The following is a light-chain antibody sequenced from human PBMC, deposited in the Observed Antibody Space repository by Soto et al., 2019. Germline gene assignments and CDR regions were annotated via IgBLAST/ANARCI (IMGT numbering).Light chain of an antibody. J-gene: IGKJ1*01. Sequence: DIQMTQSPSTLSASVGDRVTITCRASQSISSWVAWYQQKPGKAPKLLIYDASTLESGVPSRFSGSGSGTASTLTISSLQPDEFATYYCQQYKRYSRTFGQGTKLEI. CDR1: QSISSW. CDR3: QQYKRYSRT. V-gene: IGKV1-5*01. CDR2: DAS.